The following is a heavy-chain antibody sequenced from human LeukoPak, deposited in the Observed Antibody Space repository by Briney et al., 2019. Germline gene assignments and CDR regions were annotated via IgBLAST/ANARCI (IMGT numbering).Heavy chain of an antibody. Sequence: SVKVSCEASGGTFSSYAISWVRQAPGQGLEWMGRIIPILGIANYAQKFQGRVTITADKSTSTAYMELSSLRSEDTAVYYCARQGSKVYYYGSEIFDYWGQGTLVTVSS. D-gene: IGHD3-10*01. J-gene: IGHJ4*02. CDR2: IIPILGIA. V-gene: IGHV1-69*04. CDR3: ARQGSKVYYYGSEIFDY. CDR1: GGTFSSYA.